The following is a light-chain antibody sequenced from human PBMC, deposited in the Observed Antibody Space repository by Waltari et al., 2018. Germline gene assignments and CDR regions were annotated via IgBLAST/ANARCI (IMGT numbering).Light chain of an antibody. Sequence: QPALTHPASVSGSPGQSTPIPCTGTTITVGASNIVPWYQQHPGKAPKLMIYDVSNRPSGVSNRFSGSKSGNTASLIISGLQAEDEADYYCSSYTSSSLYVFGRGTKVTVL. V-gene: IGLV2-14*03. J-gene: IGLJ1*01. CDR2: DVS. CDR1: TITVGASNI. CDR3: SSYTSSSLYV.